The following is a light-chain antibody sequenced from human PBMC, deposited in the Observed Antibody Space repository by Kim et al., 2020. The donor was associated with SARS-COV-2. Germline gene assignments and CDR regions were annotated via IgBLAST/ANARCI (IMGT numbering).Light chain of an antibody. CDR1: NSGSKS. CDR3: QVWDSSSDHRV. V-gene: IGLV3-21*04. Sequence: ATGKTARTTCGGNNSGSKSVHWYQQEPGQAPVLVIYYDSDRTSGIPERFSGSSSGNTATLTISRVEAGDEADYYCQVWDSSSDHRVFGGGTQLTVL. J-gene: IGLJ3*02. CDR2: YDS.